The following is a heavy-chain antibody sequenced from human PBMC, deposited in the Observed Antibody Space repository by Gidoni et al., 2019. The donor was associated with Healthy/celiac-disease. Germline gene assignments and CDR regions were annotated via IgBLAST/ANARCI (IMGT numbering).Heavy chain of an antibody. D-gene: IGHD3-10*01. CDR1: GGTFSSYA. Sequence: QVQLVQSGAEVKKPGSSVKVSCKASGGTFSSYALSWVRQAPGQGLEWRGGIIPIFGTANYAPKFQGIVTITADKSTSTAYMELSSLRSEDTAVYYCARDRGPAAFGELFYFDYWGQGTLVTVSS. V-gene: IGHV1-69*06. CDR3: ARDRGPAAFGELFYFDY. CDR2: IIPIFGTA. J-gene: IGHJ4*02.